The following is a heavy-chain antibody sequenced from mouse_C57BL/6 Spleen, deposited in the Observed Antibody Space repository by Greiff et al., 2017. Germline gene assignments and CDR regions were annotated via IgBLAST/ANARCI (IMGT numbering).Heavy chain of an antibody. CDR2: ISDGGSYT. V-gene: IGHV5-4*01. CDR3: ARESDGYFGDY. D-gene: IGHD2-3*01. CDR1: GFTFSSYA. Sequence: DVQLQESGGGLVKPGGSLKLSCAASGFTFSSYAMSWVRQTPEKRLEWVATISDGGSYTYYPDNVKGRFTISRDNDKNNLYLQMSHLKSEDTAMYYCARESDGYFGDYWGPGTTLTVSS. J-gene: IGHJ2*01.